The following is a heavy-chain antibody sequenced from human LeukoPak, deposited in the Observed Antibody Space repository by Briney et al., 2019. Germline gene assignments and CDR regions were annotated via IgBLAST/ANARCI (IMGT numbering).Heavy chain of an antibody. CDR1: GFTFSSYE. Sequence: GGSLRLSCAASGFTFSSYEMNWVRQAPGKGPEWVSYISSSGSTIYYADSVKGRFTISRDNAKNSLYLQMNSLRAEDTAVYYCASSYYYDSSGYYTENWGQGTLVTVSS. CDR3: ASSYYYDSSGYYTEN. D-gene: IGHD3-22*01. CDR2: ISSSGSTI. V-gene: IGHV3-48*03. J-gene: IGHJ4*02.